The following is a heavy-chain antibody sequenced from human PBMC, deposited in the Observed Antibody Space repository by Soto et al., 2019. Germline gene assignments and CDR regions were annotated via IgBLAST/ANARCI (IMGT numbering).Heavy chain of an antibody. J-gene: IGHJ4*02. Sequence: GGSLRLSCGASGFTFSNYYMSWIRQAPGKGLEWVSYISSTGRTIYYADSVKGRFTVSRDNAQNSLSLKLNSLRVEDTAVYYCARSYSSGWEFDYWGQGTQVTASP. CDR3: ARSYSSGWEFDY. CDR2: ISSTGRTI. D-gene: IGHD6-19*01. V-gene: IGHV3-11*01. CDR1: GFTFSNYY.